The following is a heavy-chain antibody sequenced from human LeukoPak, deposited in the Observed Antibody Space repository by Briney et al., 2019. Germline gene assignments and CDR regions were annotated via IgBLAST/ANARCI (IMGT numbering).Heavy chain of an antibody. V-gene: IGHV3-23*01. CDR3: ATYRQVLLPFES. D-gene: IGHD2-8*02. CDR2: IFPSGGEI. Sequence: GSLSLSCAASGFTFSTFAMIWVRPPPGKGLEWVSSIFPSGGEIHYADSVRGRFTISRDNSKSTLSLQMNSLRAEDTAIYYCATYRQVLLPFESWGQGTLATVSS. J-gene: IGHJ4*02. CDR1: GFTFSTFA.